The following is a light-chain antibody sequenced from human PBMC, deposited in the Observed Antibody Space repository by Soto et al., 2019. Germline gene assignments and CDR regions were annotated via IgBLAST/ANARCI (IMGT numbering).Light chain of an antibody. J-gene: IGKJ1*01. Sequence: DIQMTQSPSTLSASVEDRVTITCRASQSLDSWLAWYQQKPGKPPKLLIYKTSTLEFEVPSRFSGSGSGTLFTLTISSLQPDDFATYYCQQYHSFSTFGQGTKVEIK. CDR3: QQYHSFST. V-gene: IGKV1-5*03. CDR1: QSLDSW. CDR2: KTS.